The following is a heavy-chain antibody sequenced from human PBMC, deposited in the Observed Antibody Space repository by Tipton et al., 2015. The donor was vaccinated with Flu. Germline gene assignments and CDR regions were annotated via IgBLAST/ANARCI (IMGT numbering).Heavy chain of an antibody. CDR1: GYTVSIYW. CDR2: IYPVDSET. CDR3: ARLSAAAAVMPDDY. Sequence: QSEAEVKKPGESLKISCKGSGYTVSIYWITWVRQVPGKGLEWMGTIYPVDSETRYSPSFQGQVTMSADRTTSTAYLQWSSLKATDGAMYYCARLSAAAAVMPDDYWGQGTQVTVSS. D-gene: IGHD6-13*01. V-gene: IGHV5-51*03. J-gene: IGHJ4*02.